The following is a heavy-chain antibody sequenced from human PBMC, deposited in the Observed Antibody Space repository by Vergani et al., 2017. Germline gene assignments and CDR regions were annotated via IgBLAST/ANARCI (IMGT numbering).Heavy chain of an antibody. CDR1: GFTFSSYD. Sequence: EVQLVESGGGLVQPGRSLRLSCAASGFTFSSYDMHWVRQATGKGLEWVSAIGTAGDTYYPGSVKVRFTISRENANNSLYLQMNSLRAGDTAVYDCARAYGVLAATGRGAFDIWGQGTMVTGSS. CDR2: IGTAGDT. J-gene: IGHJ3*02. V-gene: IGHV3-13*04. D-gene: IGHD2-15*01. CDR3: ARAYGVLAATGRGAFDI.